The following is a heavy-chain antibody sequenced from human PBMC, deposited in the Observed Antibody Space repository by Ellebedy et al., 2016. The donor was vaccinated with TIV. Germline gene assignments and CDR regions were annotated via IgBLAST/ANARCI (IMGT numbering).Heavy chain of an antibody. CDR3: STVEWYRSDY. Sequence: GESLKISCAASGFTFSNFWMIWVRQAPGKGLEWVANIKEDGSEKSYVDSVKGRFTISRDNAKNSLYLQMNSLRAEDTAIYYCSTVEWYRSDYWGQGSLVTVSS. V-gene: IGHV3-7*01. J-gene: IGHJ4*02. CDR1: GFTFSNFW. D-gene: IGHD3-3*01. CDR2: IKEDGSEK.